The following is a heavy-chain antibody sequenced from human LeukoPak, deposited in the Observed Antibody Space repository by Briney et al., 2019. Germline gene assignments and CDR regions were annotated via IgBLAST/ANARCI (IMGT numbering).Heavy chain of an antibody. CDR2: ISYDGSRI. CDR3: AREVYDSSGYYYSIRYFQH. CDR1: GFTFSSYP. V-gene: IGHV3-30-3*01. D-gene: IGHD3-22*01. J-gene: IGHJ1*01. Sequence: GGSLRLSCAASGFTFSSYPLHWVRQAPGKGLEWVTLISYDGSRIYYADSVKGRFTISRDNSKNTLYLQMNSLRAEDAAVYYCAREVYDSSGYYYSIRYFQHWGQGTLVTVSS.